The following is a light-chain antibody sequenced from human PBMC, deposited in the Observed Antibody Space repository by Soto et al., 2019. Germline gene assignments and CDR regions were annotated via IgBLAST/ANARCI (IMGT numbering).Light chain of an antibody. CDR1: QSVSNN. J-gene: IGKJ4*01. V-gene: IGKV3-15*01. Sequence: EIVMTQSPATLSVSPGERAILSCRASQSVSNNLAWYQQKPGQAPSLLIYHASTRASGIPARFSGSGSGTEFTLTISSLQSEDFAVYYCQQRSNWPPGLTFGGGTKVEIK. CDR2: HAS. CDR3: QQRSNWPPGLT.